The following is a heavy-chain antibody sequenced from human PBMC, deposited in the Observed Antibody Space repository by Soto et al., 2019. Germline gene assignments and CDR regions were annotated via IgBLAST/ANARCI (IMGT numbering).Heavy chain of an antibody. Sequence: GGSLRLSCAPSRFTFSSYSMNWIRQAPGKGLEWVSSSSSSSSYIYYADSGKGRFTISRDNAKSSLYLQMTRRTAEDTAVYYCARDRLEPLYWGQGTLGTVSS. CDR2: SSSSSSYI. CDR3: ARDRLEPLY. V-gene: IGHV3-21*01. J-gene: IGHJ4*02. CDR1: RFTFSSYS. D-gene: IGHD1-1*01.